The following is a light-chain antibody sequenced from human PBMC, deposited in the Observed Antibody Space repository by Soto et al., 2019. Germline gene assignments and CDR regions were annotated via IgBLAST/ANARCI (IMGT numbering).Light chain of an antibody. CDR2: DAS. CDR1: QTISSW. J-gene: IGKJ5*01. Sequence: EDRVTITCRARQTISSWLAWYQQKPGKAPTLLIYDASTLERGVPSRFSGTGSGTEFTLSIDSLQPDDFATYYCQQYHTSSITFGQGTRLEIK. V-gene: IGKV1-5*01. CDR3: QQYHTSSIT.